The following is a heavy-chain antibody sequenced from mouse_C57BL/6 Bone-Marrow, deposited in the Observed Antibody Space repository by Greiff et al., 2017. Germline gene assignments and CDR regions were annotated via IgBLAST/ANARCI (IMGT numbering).Heavy chain of an antibody. CDR2: IYPSDSET. CDR1: GYTFTSYW. V-gene: IGHV1-61*01. Sequence: QVQLQQPGAELVRPGSSVKLSCKASGYTFTSYWMDWVKQRPGQGLEWIGNIYPSDSETHYNQKFKDKATLTVVKSSSTAYMQLSSLTSEDSAVYYCARHGYAMDYWGQGTSVTVSS. CDR3: ARHGYAMDY. J-gene: IGHJ4*01.